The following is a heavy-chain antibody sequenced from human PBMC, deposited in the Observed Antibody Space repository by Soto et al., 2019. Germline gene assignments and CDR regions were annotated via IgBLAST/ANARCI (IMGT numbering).Heavy chain of an antibody. CDR3: ARTTAVPNTLRSRYFFDY. CDR2: VYYSGTT. V-gene: IGHV4-61*01. Sequence: PSETLSLTCSVSGGSVSDKTYYWSWIRQPPGKRLEWIGYVYYSGTTNYNPSLKSRVTISVDLSKNRFSLILSSVTTADTALYYCARTTAVPNTLRSRYFFDYWGQGTLVTVSS. J-gene: IGHJ4*02. D-gene: IGHD4-17*01. CDR1: GGSVSDKTYY.